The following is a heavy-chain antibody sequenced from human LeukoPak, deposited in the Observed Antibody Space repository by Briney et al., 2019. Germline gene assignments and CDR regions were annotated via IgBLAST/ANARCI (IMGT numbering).Heavy chain of an antibody. V-gene: IGHV3-9*01. Sequence: GGSLRLSCAASGFTFDDYAMHWVRQAPGKGLEWVSGISWNSGSIGYADSVKGRFTISRDNAKNSLYLQMNSLTAEDTALYYCAKDMFGRAAAGTVIDYWGRGTLVTVSS. D-gene: IGHD6-13*01. CDR2: ISWNSGSI. CDR1: GFTFDDYA. CDR3: AKDMFGRAAAGTVIDY. J-gene: IGHJ4*02.